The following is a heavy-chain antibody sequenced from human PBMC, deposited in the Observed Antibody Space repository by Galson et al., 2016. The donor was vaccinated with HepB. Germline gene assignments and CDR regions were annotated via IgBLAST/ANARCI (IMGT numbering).Heavy chain of an antibody. CDR1: GFSFSNYA. J-gene: IGHJ4*02. V-gene: IGHV3-23*01. CDR3: ARGRVSWNDATSFDY. Sequence: SLRLSCAASGFSFSNYAMSWVRQAPGKGLEWVSGISATGSTTFYAGSVSGRFTIYRDNSKNTLYVQMNSLRCEDTAVYYCARGRVSWNDATSFDYWGQGTLVTVSS. D-gene: IGHD1-1*01. CDR2: ISATGSTT.